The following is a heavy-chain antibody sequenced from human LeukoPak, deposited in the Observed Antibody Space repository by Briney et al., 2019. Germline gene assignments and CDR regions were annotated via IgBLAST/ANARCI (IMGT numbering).Heavy chain of an antibody. V-gene: IGHV3-33*01. J-gene: IGHJ3*02. CDR2: IWYDGSNK. D-gene: IGHD3-10*01. CDR1: GFTFSSYG. CDR3: ARETGDVLLGAFDI. Sequence: PGGSLRPSCAASGFTFSSYGMHWVRQAPGKGLEWVAVIWYDGSNKYYADFVKGRFTISRENAKNSLYLQMNSLRAGDTAVYYCARETGDVLLGAFDIWGQGTMVTVSS.